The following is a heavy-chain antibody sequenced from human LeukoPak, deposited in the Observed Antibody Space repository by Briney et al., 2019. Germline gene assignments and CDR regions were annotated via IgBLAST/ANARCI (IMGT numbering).Heavy chain of an antibody. J-gene: IGHJ5*02. V-gene: IGHV3-23*01. CDR2: ISGSGGST. CDR3: ARDPLITYYYDSSGNHADWFDP. D-gene: IGHD3-22*01. CDR1: GFTFSSYA. Sequence: GGSLRLSCAASGFTFSSYAMSWVRQAPGKGLEWVSAISGSGGSTYYADSVKGRFTISRDNSKNTLYLQMNGLRAEDTAVYYCARDPLITYYYDSSGNHADWFDPWGQGTLVTVSS.